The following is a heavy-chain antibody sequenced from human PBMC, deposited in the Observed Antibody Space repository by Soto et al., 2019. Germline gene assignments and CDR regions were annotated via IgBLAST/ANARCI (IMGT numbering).Heavy chain of an antibody. CDR2: IYPGDSDT. Sequence: GESLKISCKGSGYSFTNYWIGWVRQMPGKGLEWMGIIYPGDSDTRYRPSFQGQVAISADKSITTAYLQWSSLKASDSGMYYCARHRYSSGWYDLDYWGQGTLVTVSS. V-gene: IGHV5-51*01. CDR3: ARHRYSSGWYDLDY. D-gene: IGHD6-19*01. J-gene: IGHJ4*02. CDR1: GYSFTNYW.